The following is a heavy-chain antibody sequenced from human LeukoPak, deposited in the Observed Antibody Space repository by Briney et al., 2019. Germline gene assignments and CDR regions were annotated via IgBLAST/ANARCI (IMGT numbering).Heavy chain of an antibody. CDR3: ARVLRGGLEYFVY. CDR1: GGSFSDYW. V-gene: IGHV4-34*01. J-gene: IGHJ4*02. CDR2: FYHSGST. Sequence: PSETLSLTCAVYGGSFSDYWWTWIRESPGKGLEWMGEFYHSGSTNYNPSLKSRVTISVDKSRNQFSLKLSSVTAADTAVYYCARVLRGGLEYFVYWGQGTLVTVSS.